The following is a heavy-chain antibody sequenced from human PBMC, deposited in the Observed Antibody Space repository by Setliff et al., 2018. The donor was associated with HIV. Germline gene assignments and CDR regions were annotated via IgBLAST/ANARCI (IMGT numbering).Heavy chain of an antibody. CDR3: AKCGGVTCYSASWYFDY. V-gene: IGHV3-30*18. J-gene: IGHJ4*02. CDR1: GFTFGNYW. Sequence: GGSLRLSCGASGFTFGNYWMNWVRRPPGKGLEWVANIKQDGSNQYYADSVKGRFTISRDNSKNTLYLQMNSLRAEDTAVYYCAKCGGVTCYSASWYFDYWGQGTLVTVSS. CDR2: IKQDGSNQ. D-gene: IGHD2-15*01.